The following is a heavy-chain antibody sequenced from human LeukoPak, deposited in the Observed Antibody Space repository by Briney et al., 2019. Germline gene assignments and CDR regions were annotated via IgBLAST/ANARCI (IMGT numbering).Heavy chain of an antibody. CDR3: AKDSAYCSSTSCYLGLDY. CDR2: ISISSSYI. D-gene: IGHD2-2*01. J-gene: IGHJ4*02. Sequence: GGSLRLSCAASGFTFSSYSMNWVRQAPGKGLEWVSSISISSSYIYYADSAKGRFTTSRANSTNTLYLQVNSLRAEDTAVYYCAKDSAYCSSTSCYLGLDYRGQGTLVTVSS. CDR1: GFTFSSYS. V-gene: IGHV3-21*01.